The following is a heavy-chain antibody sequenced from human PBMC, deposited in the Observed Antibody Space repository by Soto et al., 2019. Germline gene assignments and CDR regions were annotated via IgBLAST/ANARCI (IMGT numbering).Heavy chain of an antibody. Sequence: SESLTLSCTVSGGSINNEGHYWSWLRQHKGKGLDWIGNIYYRGSTRYNPSVKSRVTILRDPSKNQFSLKMTSVTAADTAIYYCARDTTISDGVDVWGQGTTVTVSS. D-gene: IGHD1-1*01. CDR3: ARDTTISDGVDV. V-gene: IGHV4-31*03. J-gene: IGHJ6*02. CDR2: IYYRGST. CDR1: GGSINNEGHY.